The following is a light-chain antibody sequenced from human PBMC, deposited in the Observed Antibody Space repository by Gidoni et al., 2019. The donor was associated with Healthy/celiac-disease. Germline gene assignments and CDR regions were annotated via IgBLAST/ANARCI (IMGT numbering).Light chain of an antibody. CDR1: SGHSSYA. J-gene: IGLJ2*01. CDR2: LNSDGSH. V-gene: IGLV4-69*01. Sequence: QLVLTQSPSASASLGASFTLTCTLSSGHSSYAIAWHQQQPEKGPRYLMKLNSDGSHSKGDGIPYRFSGSSSGAERYLTISSLQSEDEADYYCQTWGTGMVFGGGTKLTVL. CDR3: QTWGTGMV.